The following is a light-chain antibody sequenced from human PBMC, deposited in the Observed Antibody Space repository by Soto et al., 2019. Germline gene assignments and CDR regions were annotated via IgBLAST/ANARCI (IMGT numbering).Light chain of an antibody. J-gene: IGKJ1*01. CDR1: QFVSNS. V-gene: IGKV3-15*01. Sequence: EIVMTQSPATLSVSPGERVTLSCRASQFVSNSLAWYQQRPGQPPRLLIYGASTRAAGISERFSGSGSGTEFTLTISSLRSEDFEVYYCQQSSNWPRTLGQGTKVDIK. CDR3: QQSSNWPRT. CDR2: GAS.